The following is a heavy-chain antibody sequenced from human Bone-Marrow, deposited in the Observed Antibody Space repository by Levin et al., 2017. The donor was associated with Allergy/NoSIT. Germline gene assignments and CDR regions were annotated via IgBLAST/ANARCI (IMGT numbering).Heavy chain of an antibody. CDR1: GFTVSNNY. CDR3: TRDASPIAVAGGDI. J-gene: IGHJ3*02. Sequence: GGSLRLSCAVSGFTVSNNYMNWVRQAPGKGLEWVSLIYSRGTTNYADSVKGRFTISRDNSKNTLYLQMNSLRVEDTAGYYCTRDASPIAVAGGDIWGQGTMVTVSS. V-gene: IGHV3-53*01. CDR2: IYSRGTT. D-gene: IGHD6-19*01.